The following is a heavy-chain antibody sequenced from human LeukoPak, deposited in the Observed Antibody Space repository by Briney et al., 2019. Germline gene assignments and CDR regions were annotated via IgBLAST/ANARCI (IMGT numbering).Heavy chain of an antibody. V-gene: IGHV4-31*03. CDR2: ICYNGST. CDR1: GGSISNGTYC. CDR3: ARDGGRGGHQSFDY. Sequence: KPSQTRYLTCTVSGGSISNGTYCRSWIRQHPGRGLEWIGYICYNGSTYYKTSLKSRLTISVDTSKNQFSLKLSSVTAADTAEYYCARDGGRGGHQSFDYWGQGTLVTVSS. D-gene: IGHD3-10*01. J-gene: IGHJ4*02.